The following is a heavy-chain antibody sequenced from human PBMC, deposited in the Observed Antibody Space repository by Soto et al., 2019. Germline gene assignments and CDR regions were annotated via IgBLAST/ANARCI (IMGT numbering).Heavy chain of an antibody. Sequence: SLRLSCAASGFTVSSNYMSWVRQAPGKGLEWVSVIYSGGSTYYAGSVKGRFTISRDNSKNTLYLQMNSLRAEDTAVYYCARASRNYYDSSGYLYYFDYWGQGTLVTVS. CDR2: IYSGGST. CDR1: GFTVSSNY. J-gene: IGHJ4*02. CDR3: ARASRNYYDSSGYLYYFDY. V-gene: IGHV3-66*01. D-gene: IGHD3-22*01.